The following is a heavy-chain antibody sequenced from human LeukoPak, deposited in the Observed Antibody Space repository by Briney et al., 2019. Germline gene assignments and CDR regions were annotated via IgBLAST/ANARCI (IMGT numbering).Heavy chain of an antibody. J-gene: IGHJ4*02. CDR2: IYNSGST. Sequence: SETLSLTCSVSGGSISRGSYYRNWIRQPAGKGLEWMGRIYNSGSTNYNPSLKSRVTLSTDMSKNQFSLKLTSVTAADTAVYYCARQTFGVLYFDFWGQGTLAIVSS. V-gene: IGHV4-61*02. D-gene: IGHD3-10*01. CDR3: ARQTFGVLYFDF. CDR1: GGSISRGSYY.